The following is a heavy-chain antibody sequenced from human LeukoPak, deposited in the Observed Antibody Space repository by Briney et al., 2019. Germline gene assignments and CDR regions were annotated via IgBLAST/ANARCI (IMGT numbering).Heavy chain of an antibody. CDR3: ARVVSGYMYYFDY. CDR2: INHSGST. D-gene: IGHD5-12*01. V-gene: IGHV4-34*01. Sequence: PSETLSLTCAVYGGSFSGYYWSWIRQPPGKGLEWIGEINHSGSTNYNPSLKSRVTISVDTSKNQFSLKLSSVTAADTAVYYCARVVSGYMYYFDYWGQGTLVTVSS. CDR1: GGSFSGYY. J-gene: IGHJ4*02.